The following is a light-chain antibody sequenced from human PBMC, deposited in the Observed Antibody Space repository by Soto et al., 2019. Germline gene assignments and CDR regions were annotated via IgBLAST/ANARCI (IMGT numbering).Light chain of an antibody. J-gene: IGLJ2*01. Sequence: QSALTQAPSASGTPGQRVTISCSGSSSNIGSNTVSWYQQVPGTAPKLLIYSNDQRPSGVPDRFSGSKSGTSASLAIGGLQSEDEADYHCAAWDGSLNGWVFGGGTKVTVL. CDR1: SSNIGSNT. CDR2: SND. CDR3: AAWDGSLNGWV. V-gene: IGLV1-44*01.